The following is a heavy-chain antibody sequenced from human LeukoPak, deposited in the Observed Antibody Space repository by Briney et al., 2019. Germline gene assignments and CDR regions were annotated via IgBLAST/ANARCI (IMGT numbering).Heavy chain of an antibody. Sequence: PGRSLRLSCAAPGFTFDDYAMHWVRQAPGKGLEGASGISRNSGSIGYADSVKGRFTISRDNAKNSLYLQMNSLRAEDMALYYCAKEAVAGKYYFDYWGQGTLVTVSS. CDR2: ISRNSGSI. CDR3: AKEAVAGKYYFDY. CDR1: GFTFDDYA. D-gene: IGHD6-19*01. V-gene: IGHV3-9*03. J-gene: IGHJ4*02.